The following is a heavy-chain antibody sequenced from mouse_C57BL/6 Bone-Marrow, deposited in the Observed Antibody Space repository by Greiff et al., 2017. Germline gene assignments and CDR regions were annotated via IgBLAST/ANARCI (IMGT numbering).Heavy chain of an antibody. CDR3: ARDYGRGYWYFDV. CDR1: GYTFTSYA. J-gene: IGHJ1*03. D-gene: IGHD1-1*01. Sequence: VQLQESGPELVKPGASVKLSCKASGYTFTSYAIHWVKQRPGQGLEWIGWIYPRDGSTKYNEKFKGKATLTVDTSSSTAYMELHSLTSEDSAVYFCARDYGRGYWYFDVWGTGKAVTV. CDR2: IYPRDGST. V-gene: IGHV1-85*01.